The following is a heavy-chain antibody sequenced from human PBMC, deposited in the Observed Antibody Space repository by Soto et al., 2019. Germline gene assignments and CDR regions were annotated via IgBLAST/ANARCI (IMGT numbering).Heavy chain of an antibody. V-gene: IGHV1-18*01. CDR1: GYIFSRYG. D-gene: IGHD6-13*01. J-gene: IGHJ6*02. CDR3: AGEAAAERNYYGLDV. Sequence: QVQLVQSGPEVRKPGASVKVSCKASGYIFSRYGISWVRQAPGQGLEWMGWISGYNGNTKFGERVKGRVNVTTDTSTSTAYMELRSLRSDDTAVYYCAGEAAAERNYYGLDVWGQGTTVIVSS. CDR2: ISGYNGNT.